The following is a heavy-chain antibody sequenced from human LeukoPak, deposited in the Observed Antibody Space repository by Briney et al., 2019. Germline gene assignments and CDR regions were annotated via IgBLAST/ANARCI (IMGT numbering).Heavy chain of an antibody. V-gene: IGHV4-4*07. CDR3: ARDVAVAGYHYYYGMDV. CDR1: GGSISSYY. J-gene: IGHJ6*02. D-gene: IGHD6-19*01. CDR2: IYTSGST. Sequence: SETLSLTCTVSGGSISSYYWSWIRQPAGKGLEWIGRIYTSGSTNYNPSLKSRVTMSVDTSKNQFSLKLSSVTAADTAVYYCARDVAVAGYHYYYGMDVWGQGTTVTVSS.